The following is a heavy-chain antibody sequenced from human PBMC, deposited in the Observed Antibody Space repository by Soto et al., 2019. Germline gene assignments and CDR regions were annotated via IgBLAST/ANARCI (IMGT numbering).Heavy chain of an antibody. CDR3: ARHEAIAGGAFDI. CDR1: GGSISSYY. Sequence: PSETRSLTCTVSGGSISSYYWSWIRQPPGKGLEWIGYIYYSGSTNYNPSLKSRVTVSVDTSKNQFSLKLSSVTAADTAVYYCARHEAIAGGAFDIWGQGTMVTVSS. V-gene: IGHV4-59*08. D-gene: IGHD2-8*02. J-gene: IGHJ3*02. CDR2: IYYSGST.